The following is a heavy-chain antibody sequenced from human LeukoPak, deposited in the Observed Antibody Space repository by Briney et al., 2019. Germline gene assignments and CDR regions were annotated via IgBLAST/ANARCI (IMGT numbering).Heavy chain of an antibody. J-gene: IGHJ4*02. CDR2: ISSSDANT. CDR3: AIREPIGY. D-gene: IGHD1-14*01. Sequence: GGSLRLSCAASGFTFRNYAMYRVRQAPGKGLEWVSAISSSDANTYYADSVKGRFTISRDNSKNTLYLQMNSLRAEDTALYYCAIREPIGYWGQGTLVTVSS. V-gene: IGHV3-23*01. CDR1: GFTFRNYA.